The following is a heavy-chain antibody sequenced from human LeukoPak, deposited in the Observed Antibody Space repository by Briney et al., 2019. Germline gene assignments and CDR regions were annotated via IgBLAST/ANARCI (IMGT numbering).Heavy chain of an antibody. D-gene: IGHD1-26*01. Sequence: PGGSLRLSCAASGFTFSDYYVGWMRQAPGKGLEWVSYISNSGDTMYYVDSVKGRFTISRDNAKNSLFLQMSSLRVEDTTIYYCARARGSYAFDIWGQGTMVTVSS. CDR2: ISNSGDTM. CDR1: GFTFSDYY. J-gene: IGHJ3*02. V-gene: IGHV3-11*04. CDR3: ARARGSYAFDI.